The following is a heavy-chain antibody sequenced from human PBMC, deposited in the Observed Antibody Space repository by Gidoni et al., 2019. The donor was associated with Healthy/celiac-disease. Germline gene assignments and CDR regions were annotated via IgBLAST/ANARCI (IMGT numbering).Heavy chain of an antibody. CDR2: ISYDGSNK. V-gene: IGHV3-30*03. Sequence: ESGGSVVQPGRSLRLSCAASGFSFSNYGMHWVRQAPGKGLEWVAIISYDGSNKYYADSVKGRFTISRDNSKNTLYLQMNSLRAEDTAVYYGGSDYYDSSGLLGPDAFDIWGQGTMVTVSS. J-gene: IGHJ3*02. CDR3: GSDYYDSSGLLGPDAFDI. D-gene: IGHD3-22*01. CDR1: GFSFSNYG.